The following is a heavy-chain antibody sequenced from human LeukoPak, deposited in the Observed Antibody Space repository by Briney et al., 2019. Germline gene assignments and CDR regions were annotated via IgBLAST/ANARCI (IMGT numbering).Heavy chain of an antibody. V-gene: IGHV3-7*01. D-gene: IGHD5-24*01. Sequence: GGSLRLSCAASGFTFSSYWMSWVRQAPGKGLEWVANIREDGSKKDYVESVKGRFTISRDNAKNSLYLKMNSLRAEDTAVYYCARDGRDGYIDYWGQGTLVTVSS. CDR3: ARDGRDGYIDY. J-gene: IGHJ4*02. CDR1: GFTFSSYW. CDR2: IREDGSKK.